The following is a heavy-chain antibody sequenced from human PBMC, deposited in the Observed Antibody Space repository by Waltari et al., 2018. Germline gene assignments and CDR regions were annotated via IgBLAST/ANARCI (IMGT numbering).Heavy chain of an antibody. CDR2: ISSSSSYI. CDR1: GCPFSSSS. D-gene: IGHD5-18*01. J-gene: IGHJ6*02. CDR3: ASASDTAMVTLIYYDGMDV. Sequence: EVQLVESRGGLVKPGGALGLSCAASGCPFSSSSMNWVRQAPGNGLECASSISSSSSYIYYPDSVKGRFTISRDNAKNSLYLQMNSLRAEDTAGYYCASASDTAMVTLIYYDGMDVWGQGTTVTVSS. V-gene: IGHV3-21*01.